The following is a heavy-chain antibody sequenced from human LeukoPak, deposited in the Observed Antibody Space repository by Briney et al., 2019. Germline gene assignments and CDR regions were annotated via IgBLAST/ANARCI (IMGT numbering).Heavy chain of an antibody. CDR2: IKQDGTEK. V-gene: IGHV3-7*01. CDR3: ARDKGGQWLVSVFDY. Sequence: GGSLRLSCAASRFTFSSYWMSWVRQAPGKGLEWVANIKQDGTEKYYVDSVKGRFTISRDNAKNSLYLQMNSLRAEDTAVYYCARDKGGQWLVSVFDYWGQGTLVTVSS. J-gene: IGHJ4*02. CDR1: RFTFSSYW. D-gene: IGHD6-19*01.